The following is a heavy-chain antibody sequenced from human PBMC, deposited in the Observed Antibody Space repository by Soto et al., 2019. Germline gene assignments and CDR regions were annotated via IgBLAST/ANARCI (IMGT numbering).Heavy chain of an antibody. CDR3: ARDIPLTEIQIAGLYNWFDP. V-gene: IGHV3-48*01. CDR1: GFTFSSYS. J-gene: IGHJ5*02. D-gene: IGHD2-15*01. CDR2: ISSSSSTI. Sequence: EVQLVESGGGLVQPGGSLRLSCAASGFTFSSYSMNWVRQAPGKGLEWVSYISSSSSTIYYADSVKGRFTISRDNAKNSLYLQMNSLRAEDTAVYYCARDIPLTEIQIAGLYNWFDPWGQGTLVTVSS.